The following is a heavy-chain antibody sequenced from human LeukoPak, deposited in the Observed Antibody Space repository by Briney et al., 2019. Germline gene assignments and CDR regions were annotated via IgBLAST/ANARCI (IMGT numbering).Heavy chain of an antibody. Sequence: SETLSLTCTVSGGSISSHYWSWIRQPPGKGLEWIGYIYYSGSTNYNPSLKSRVTISVDTSKNQFSLRLSSVTAADTAVYSCARMPRTLDGAFDIWGPGTMVTVSS. V-gene: IGHV4-59*11. CDR2: IYYSGST. J-gene: IGHJ3*02. CDR3: ARMPRTLDGAFDI. D-gene: IGHD2-2*01. CDR1: GGSISSHY.